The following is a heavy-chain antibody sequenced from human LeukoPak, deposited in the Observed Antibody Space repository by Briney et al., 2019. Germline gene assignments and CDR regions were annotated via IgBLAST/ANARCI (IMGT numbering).Heavy chain of an antibody. D-gene: IGHD4-17*01. CDR2: ISSTTSTI. V-gene: IGHV3-48*04. Sequence: SGGSLRLSCAASGFTFSTYGMNWVRQAPGKGLEWISYISSTTSTIYYADSVKGRFTISRDNAKNSLYLQMNSLRAEDTAVYYCARDVTYYGTDWFDPWGQGTLVTVSS. J-gene: IGHJ5*02. CDR1: GFTFSTYG. CDR3: ARDVTYYGTDWFDP.